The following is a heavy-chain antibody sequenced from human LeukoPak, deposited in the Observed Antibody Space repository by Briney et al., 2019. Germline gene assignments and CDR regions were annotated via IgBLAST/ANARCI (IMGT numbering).Heavy chain of an antibody. CDR1: GFTFSSYP. D-gene: IGHD2-15*01. V-gene: IGHV3-23*01. CDR2: ISDSGGST. Sequence: GGSLRLSCAASGFTFSSYPMSWVRQAPGKGLEWVSTISDSGGSTYYADSVKGRFTISRDNSKNTLYLQMNSLRAEDTAVYYCARACSGGSCYYYGMDVWGQGTTVTVSS. J-gene: IGHJ6*02. CDR3: ARACSGGSCYYYGMDV.